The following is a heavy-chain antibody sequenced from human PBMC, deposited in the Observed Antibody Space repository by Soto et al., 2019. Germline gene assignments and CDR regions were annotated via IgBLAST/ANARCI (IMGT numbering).Heavy chain of an antibody. D-gene: IGHD2-2*01. V-gene: IGHV4-39*01. CDR3: ARLALGGTTVVVPTARFHP. J-gene: IGHJ5*02. Sequence: SETLSLTCSVSGGSISTMNYYWGWIRQPPGKGLEWIGSIYYSGNTDYNPSLNSRVTISVETSKNQFSLRLTSVTAADTAVYYCARLALGGTTVVVPTARFHPWGQGTLVTVSS. CDR2: IYYSGNT. CDR1: GGSISTMNYY.